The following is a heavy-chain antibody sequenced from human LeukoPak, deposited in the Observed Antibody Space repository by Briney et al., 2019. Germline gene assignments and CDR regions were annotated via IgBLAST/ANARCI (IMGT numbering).Heavy chain of an antibody. CDR1: GFTLSSYW. V-gene: IGHV3-7*01. Sequence: GGSLRLSRAASGFTLSSYWMSWVRQAPGKGLEWVANIKQDGSEKNYVDSVKGRFTISRDNAKNSLYLQMNSLRVEDTAVYYCARDRTAADTPTGPWGQGTLVTVSS. D-gene: IGHD6-13*01. CDR3: ARDRTAADTPTGP. CDR2: IKQDGSEK. J-gene: IGHJ5*02.